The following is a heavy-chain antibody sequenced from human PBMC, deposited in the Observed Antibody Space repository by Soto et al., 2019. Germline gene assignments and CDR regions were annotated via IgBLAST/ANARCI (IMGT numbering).Heavy chain of an antibody. CDR1: ELSSSNHA. J-gene: IGHJ4*02. CDR3: ASGGLHGYTNGGLSDFHS. V-gene: IGHV3-23*01. Sequence: EVHLLESGGGLVQPGGSLRLSCAASELSSSNHAMTWVRQAPGKGLEWVSGISGTDGGAYYADSVKGRFTISRDNSRSTLYLPMNSLRVEDTAVYYCASGGLHGYTNGGLSDFHSWGQGTLVTVYS. CDR2: ISGTDGGA. D-gene: IGHD5-18*01.